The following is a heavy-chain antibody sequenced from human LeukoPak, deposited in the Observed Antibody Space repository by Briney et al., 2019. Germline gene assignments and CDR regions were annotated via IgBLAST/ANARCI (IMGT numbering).Heavy chain of an antibody. J-gene: IGHJ4*02. CDR2: ISGSGGST. Sequence: PGGSLRLSCAASGFTFSSYAMSWVRQAPGKGLEWVSAISGSGGSTYYADSVKGRFTISRDNSKNTLYLQMNSLRADDTAVYYCAKAKCSSTSCYTQNDYWGQGTLVTVSS. D-gene: IGHD2-2*02. CDR1: GFTFSSYA. V-gene: IGHV3-23*01. CDR3: AKAKCSSTSCYTQNDY.